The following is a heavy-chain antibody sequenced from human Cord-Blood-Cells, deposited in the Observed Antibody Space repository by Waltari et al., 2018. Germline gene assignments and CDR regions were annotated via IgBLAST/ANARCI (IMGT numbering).Heavy chain of an antibody. V-gene: IGHV1-69*10. J-gene: IGHJ5*02. D-gene: IGHD3-22*01. CDR2: IIPILGMA. CDR1: GGTFSSSA. Sequence: QVQLVQSGAEVKKPGSSVKVSCKASGGTFSSSAISWVRHAPGKGLEWLGGIIPILGMANYAQKFQGRVTITADKSTSTAYMELSSLRSEDTAVYYCAREITMIVVVKRGWFDPWGQGTLVTVSS. CDR3: AREITMIVVVKRGWFDP.